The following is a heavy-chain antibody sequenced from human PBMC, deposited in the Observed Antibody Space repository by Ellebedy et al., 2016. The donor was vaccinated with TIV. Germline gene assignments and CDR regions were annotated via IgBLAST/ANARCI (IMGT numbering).Heavy chain of an antibody. CDR3: AHGGATGHAFDI. CDR2: IYWNDDT. D-gene: IGHD3-10*01. J-gene: IGHJ3*02. CDR1: GFSLRPGGVG. Sequence: SGPTLVKPTQTLTLTCTFSGFSLRPGGVGVGWIRQPPGKALDWLALIYWNDDTRYSPSLKSMLTITKDTSKNQVVRTMTNMDPVDTATYYRAHGGATGHAFDIWGQGTMVTVSS. V-gene: IGHV2-5*01.